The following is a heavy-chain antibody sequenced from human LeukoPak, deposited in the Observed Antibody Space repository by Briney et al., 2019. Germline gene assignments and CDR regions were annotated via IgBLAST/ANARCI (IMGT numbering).Heavy chain of an antibody. CDR2: INYSGST. CDR3: ARAKLGYCSGGLCYRYFDS. CDR1: GGSISSGDYY. J-gene: IGHJ4*02. V-gene: IGHV4-30-4*08. D-gene: IGHD2-15*01. Sequence: KPSETLSLTCTVSGGSISSGDYYWSWIRQPPEKGLEYIGYINYSGSTSHSPSLRSRLTISVDTSKNQFSLMLSSVTAADTAVYYCARAKLGYCSGGLCYRYFDSWGQGTLVTVSS.